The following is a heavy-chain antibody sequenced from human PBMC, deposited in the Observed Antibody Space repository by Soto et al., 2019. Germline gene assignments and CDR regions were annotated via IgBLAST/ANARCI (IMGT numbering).Heavy chain of an antibody. CDR1: GYTFTSYG. D-gene: IGHD3-22*01. Sequence: ASVKVSCKASGYTFTSYGISWVRQAPGQGLEWMGWISAYNGNTNYAQKLQGRVTMTTDTSTSTAYMELRSLRSDDTAVYYCARELDYYDSSGMVFQHWGQGTLVTVSS. CDR3: ARELDYYDSSGMVFQH. CDR2: ISAYNGNT. J-gene: IGHJ1*01. V-gene: IGHV1-18*01.